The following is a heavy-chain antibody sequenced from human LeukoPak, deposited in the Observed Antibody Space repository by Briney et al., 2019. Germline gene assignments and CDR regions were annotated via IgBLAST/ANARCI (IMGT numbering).Heavy chain of an antibody. CDR3: ARVTRSHILRFLEWLSHDAFDI. Sequence: GASVKVSCKASGYTFTSYGISWVRQAPGQGLEWMGWISAYNGNTNYAQKLQGRVTMTRDTSISTAYMELSRLRSDDTAVYYCARVTRSHILRFLEWLSHDAFDIWGQGTMVTVSS. J-gene: IGHJ3*02. D-gene: IGHD3-3*01. V-gene: IGHV1-18*01. CDR1: GYTFTSYG. CDR2: ISAYNGNT.